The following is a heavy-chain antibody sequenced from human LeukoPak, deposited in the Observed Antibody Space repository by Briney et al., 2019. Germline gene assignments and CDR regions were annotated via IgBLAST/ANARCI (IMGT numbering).Heavy chain of an antibody. CDR1: GGSISSYY. CDR3: ARGYDFAWFDP. CDR2: IYTSGRT. J-gene: IGHJ5*02. V-gene: IGHV4-4*07. Sequence: SETLSLTCTVSGGSISSYYWSWIRQPAGKGLEWIGRIYTSGRTNYNPSLKSRVTMSVDTSKSQFSLKLSSVTAADTAVYYCARGYDFAWFDPWGQGTLVTVSS. D-gene: IGHD3/OR15-3a*01.